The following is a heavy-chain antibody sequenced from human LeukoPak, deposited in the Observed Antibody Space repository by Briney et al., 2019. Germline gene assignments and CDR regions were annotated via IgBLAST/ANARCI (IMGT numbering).Heavy chain of an antibody. V-gene: IGHV1-69*13. CDR2: IIPIFGTA. CDR1: GGTFSSYA. D-gene: IGHD3-10*01. CDR3: ARDLYYGSADNYYYYGMDV. Sequence: SVTVSCKASGGTFSSYAISWVRQAPGQGLEWMGGIIPIFGTANYAQKFQGRVTITADESTSTAYMELSSLRSEDTAVYYCARDLYYGSADNYYYYGMDVWGQGTTVTVSS. J-gene: IGHJ6*02.